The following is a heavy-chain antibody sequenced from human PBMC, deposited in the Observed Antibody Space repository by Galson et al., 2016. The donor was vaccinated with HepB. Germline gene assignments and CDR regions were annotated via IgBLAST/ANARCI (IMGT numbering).Heavy chain of an antibody. CDR1: GGSMNNNNW. J-gene: IGHJ4*02. CDR3: ARVQGYSGHDS. V-gene: IGHV4-4*02. D-gene: IGHD5-12*01. Sequence: SETLSLTCAVSGGSMNNNNWWSWVRQPPGKGLEWVGEIYHTGSTNYSPSLRSRVIISINKSNNQFSLKLSSVTAADTAVYYCARVQGYSGHDSWGQGTLVIVSS. CDR2: IYHTGST.